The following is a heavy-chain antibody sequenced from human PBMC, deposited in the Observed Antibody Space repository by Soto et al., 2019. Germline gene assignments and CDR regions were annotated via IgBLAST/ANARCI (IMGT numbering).Heavy chain of an antibody. CDR2: IYSGGST. CDR1: GFTVSHNY. V-gene: IGHV3-53*02. Sequence: VQLVETGGGLIQPGGSLRLSCAASGFTVSHNYMSWVRQAPGKGLEWVSLIYSGGSTFYADSVKGRFTISRDNSKNTMCLQMNSLRAEDTAVYFWETYTSLDYWGQGTLVTVSS. D-gene: IGHD2-2*02. CDR3: ETYTSLDY. J-gene: IGHJ4*02.